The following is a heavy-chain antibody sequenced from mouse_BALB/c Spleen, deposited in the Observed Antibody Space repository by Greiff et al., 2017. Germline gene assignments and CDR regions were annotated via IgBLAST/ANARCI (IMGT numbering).Heavy chain of an antibody. V-gene: IGHV5-17*02. CDR3: ARGAYYRSYWYFDV. D-gene: IGHD2-14*01. Sequence: EVKLMESGGGLVQPGGSRKLSCAASGFTFSSFGMHWVRQAPEKGLEWVAYISSGSSTIYYADTVKGRFTISRDNPKNTLFLQMTSLRSEDTAMYYCARGAYYRSYWYFDVWGAGTTVTVSS. CDR1: GFTFSSFG. CDR2: ISSGSSTI. J-gene: IGHJ1*01.